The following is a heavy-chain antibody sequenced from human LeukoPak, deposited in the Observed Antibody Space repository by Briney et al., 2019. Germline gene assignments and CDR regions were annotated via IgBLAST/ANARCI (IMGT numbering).Heavy chain of an antibody. CDR3: AGDLGASNWFDP. J-gene: IGHJ5*02. V-gene: IGHV3-21*01. CDR1: GFTFSSYS. Sequence: KPGGSLRLSCAASGFTFSSYSMNWVPQAPGKGLEWVSSIISSSSYIYYADSVRGRFTISRDNAKNSLYLQMNSLRAEDTAVYYWAGDLGASNWFDPWGQGTLVTVSS. CDR2: IISSSSYI.